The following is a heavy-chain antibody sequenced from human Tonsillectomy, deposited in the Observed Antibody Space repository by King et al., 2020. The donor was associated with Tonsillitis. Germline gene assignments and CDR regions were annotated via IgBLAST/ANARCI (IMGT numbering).Heavy chain of an antibody. Sequence: VQLVESGAEVKKPGESLKISCKGSGYSFTSYWIGWVRQMPGKGLEWMGIIYPGDSDTRYSPSFQGQVTISADKSISTAYLRWSSLKASDTAMYYCARQRTYGSSWTSPVDNWFDPWGQGTLVTVSS. CDR2: IYPGDSDT. D-gene: IGHD6-13*01. J-gene: IGHJ5*02. CDR3: ARQRTYGSSWTSPVDNWFDP. CDR1: GYSFTSYW. V-gene: IGHV5-51*01.